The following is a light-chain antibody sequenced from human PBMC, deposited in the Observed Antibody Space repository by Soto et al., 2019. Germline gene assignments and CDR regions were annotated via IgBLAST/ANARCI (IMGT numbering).Light chain of an antibody. CDR2: AAS. CDR1: QDISTY. Sequence: DIQMTQSPSSVSSSVGDIFTITCRSSQDISTYLAWYQQKPGKAPRLLIFAASSLQSGVPFRFSGSGSGTDFTLTISSLQPDDFATYYCQQYNSYSSFGQGTRLEIK. J-gene: IGKJ5*01. CDR3: QQYNSYSS. V-gene: IGKV1D-16*01.